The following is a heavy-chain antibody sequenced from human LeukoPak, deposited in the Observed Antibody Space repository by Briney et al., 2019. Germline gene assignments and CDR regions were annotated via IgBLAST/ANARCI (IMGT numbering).Heavy chain of an antibody. CDR1: GGSISSGGYY. Sequence: SQTLSLTCTVSGGSISSGGYYWSWIRQHPGKGLEWIGYIYYSGSTYYNPSLKSRVTISVDTSKNQFSLKLSSVTAADTAVYYCARGWYYYDSSGYQGPEWMSLPTDYWGQGTLVTVSS. CDR3: ARGWYYYDSSGYQGPEWMSLPTDY. D-gene: IGHD3-22*01. CDR2: IYYSGST. V-gene: IGHV4-31*03. J-gene: IGHJ4*02.